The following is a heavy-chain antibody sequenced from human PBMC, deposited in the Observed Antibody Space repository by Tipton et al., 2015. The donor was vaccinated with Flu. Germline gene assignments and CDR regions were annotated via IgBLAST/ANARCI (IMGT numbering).Heavy chain of an antibody. CDR3: ASGGVEWFGDSPSHYFPMDV. CDR2: TYYRSKWYN. V-gene: IGHV6-1*01. CDR1: GDSVSRDSAA. D-gene: IGHD3-10*01. Sequence: GLVKPSQTLSLTCAIAGDSVSRDSAAWNWIRQSPSRGLKWLGRTYYRSKWYNDYAVSVKSRIIINPDTSKNQFSLHLTSVTPEDTAVYYCASGGVEWFGDSPSHYFPMDVWGQGTTVTVSS. J-gene: IGHJ6*02.